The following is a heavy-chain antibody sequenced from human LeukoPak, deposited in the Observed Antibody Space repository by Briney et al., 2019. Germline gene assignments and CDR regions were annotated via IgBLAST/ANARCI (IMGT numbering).Heavy chain of an antibody. Sequence: SETLSLTCTVSGGSISSYYWSWIRQPPGKGLEWIGYIYYSGSTNYNPSLKSRVTISVDTSKNQFSLKLSSVTAADTAVYYCARVEDTSYCYYMDVWGKGTTVTVSS. CDR1: GGSISSYY. CDR2: IYYSGST. J-gene: IGHJ6*03. D-gene: IGHD2-15*01. V-gene: IGHV4-59*01. CDR3: ARVEDTSYCYYMDV.